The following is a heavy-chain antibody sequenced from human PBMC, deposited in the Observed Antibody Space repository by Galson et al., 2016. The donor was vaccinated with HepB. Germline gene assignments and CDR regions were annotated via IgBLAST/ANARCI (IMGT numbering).Heavy chain of an antibody. CDR3: AKCLWVRGVYPFDP. Sequence: SLRLSCAASDFTFSCYAMNWVRQAPGKGLEWVSAISGTGYNTQYADSVKGRFTISRDNSKNTLYLQMNSLRAEDTAVYYCAKCLWVRGVYPFDPWGQGTLVTVSS. J-gene: IGHJ5*02. V-gene: IGHV3-23*01. D-gene: IGHD3-10*01. CDR1: DFTFSCYA. CDR2: ISGTGYNT.